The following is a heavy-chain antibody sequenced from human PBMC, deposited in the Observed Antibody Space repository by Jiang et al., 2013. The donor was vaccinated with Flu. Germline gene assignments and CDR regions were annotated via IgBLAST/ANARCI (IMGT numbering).Heavy chain of an antibody. CDR3: ARVDGFCAGGGCQIDF. V-gene: IGHV4-59*01. CDR1: CAITPTP. D-gene: IGHD2-15*01. Sequence: GLVNAFGDPVPHXHCLRCAITPTPGPGFVSPPGKGLEWIGFISDXGSTNYNPSLKSRITFSVDTSKNQFSLKWTSVTTTDTAVYYCARVDGFCAGGGCQIDFWGQGTHVTVSS. J-gene: IGHJ4*02. CDR2: ISDXGST.